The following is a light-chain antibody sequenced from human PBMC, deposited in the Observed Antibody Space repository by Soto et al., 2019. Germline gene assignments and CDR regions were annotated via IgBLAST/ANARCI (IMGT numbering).Light chain of an antibody. CDR1: SSDVGSYNL. V-gene: IGLV2-23*01. CDR2: EGS. CDR3: CPYAGSSTYG. Sequence: QSALTQPASVSGSPGQSITISCTGTSSDVGSYNLVSWYQQHPGKAPKLMIYEGSKRPSGVSKRFSGSKAGNTNSLTISGLQAEDEADYYCCPYAGSSTYGFGTGTKFTGL. J-gene: IGLJ1*01.